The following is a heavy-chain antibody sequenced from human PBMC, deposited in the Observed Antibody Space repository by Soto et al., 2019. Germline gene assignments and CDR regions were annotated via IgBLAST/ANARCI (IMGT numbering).Heavy chain of an antibody. CDR1: VVSISSGGYY. V-gene: IGHV4-31*03. J-gene: IGHJ4*02. Sequence: TLSLTCTFSVVSISSGGYYCSWIRQHPWKGLEWIGYIYYSGSTYYNPSLKSRVTIPVDTSKNQFSLKLSSVTAADTAVYYCARVGGHPTHYYFEYWGQGTLVTVSS. CDR3: ARVGGHPTHYYFEY. D-gene: IGHD3-16*01. CDR2: IYYSGST.